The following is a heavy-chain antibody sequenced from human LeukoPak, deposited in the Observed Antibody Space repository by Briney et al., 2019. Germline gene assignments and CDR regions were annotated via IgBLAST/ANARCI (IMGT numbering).Heavy chain of an antibody. CDR3: AKSYGGNPNDAFDI. Sequence: GASVKVSCTASGYTFTSYGISWVRQAPGQGLEWMGWISAYNGNTNYAQKFQGRVTITTDESTSTAYMELSSLRSEDTAVYYCAKSYGGNPNDAFDIWGQGTMVTVSS. CDR1: GYTFTSYG. J-gene: IGHJ3*02. D-gene: IGHD4-23*01. CDR2: ISAYNGNT. V-gene: IGHV1-18*01.